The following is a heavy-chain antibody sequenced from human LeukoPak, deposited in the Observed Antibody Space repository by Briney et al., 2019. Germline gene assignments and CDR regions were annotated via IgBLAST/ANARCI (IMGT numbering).Heavy chain of an antibody. V-gene: IGHV3-48*01. D-gene: IGHD2-2*01. CDR2: ITSGGNIV. CDR1: GFTFSSYS. J-gene: IGHJ4*02. CDR3: AKMSGDCSSTTCSSFDY. Sequence: GGSLRLSCVASGFTFSSYSLNWVRQAPGKGLEWVSSITSGGNIVYYADSVKGRFTISRDNAKNSLYLQMNSLRAEDTAVYYCAKMSGDCSSTTCSSFDYWGQGTLVTVSS.